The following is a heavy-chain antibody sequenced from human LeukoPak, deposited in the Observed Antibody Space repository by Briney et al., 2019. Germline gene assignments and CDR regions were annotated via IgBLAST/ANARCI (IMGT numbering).Heavy chain of an antibody. V-gene: IGHV3-21*01. J-gene: IGHJ4*02. Sequence: GGSLRLSCAASGIIFSSYSMNWVRQAPGKGLEWVSSITSSSSYIYYADSVKGRFTISRDNAKNSLYLQMNSLRAEDTAVYYCARGGNYDYKFDCWGQGTLVTVSS. CDR2: ITSSSSYI. CDR3: ARGGNYDYKFDC. CDR1: GIIFSSYS. D-gene: IGHD5-12*01.